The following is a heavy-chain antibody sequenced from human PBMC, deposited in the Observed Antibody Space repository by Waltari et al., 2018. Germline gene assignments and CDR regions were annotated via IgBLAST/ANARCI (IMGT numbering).Heavy chain of an antibody. D-gene: IGHD2-2*01. V-gene: IGHV4-34*01. CDR2: INHSGST. CDR1: GGSLSGYY. CDR3: ARYLVVPAAWFDP. J-gene: IGHJ5*02. Sequence: QVQLQQWGAGLLKPSETLSLTCAVYGGSLSGYYWSWIRQPPGKGLAWSGEINHSGSTNYNPSLKSRVTISVDTSKNQFSLKLSSVTAADTAVYYCARYLVVPAAWFDPWGQGTLVTVSS.